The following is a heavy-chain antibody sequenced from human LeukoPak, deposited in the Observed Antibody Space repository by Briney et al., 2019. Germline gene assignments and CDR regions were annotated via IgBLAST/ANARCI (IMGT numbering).Heavy chain of an antibody. J-gene: IGHJ4*02. Sequence: GGSLRLSCAASGFTFSSYEMNWVRQAPGKGLEWVSYISASGSTTYYADSVKGRITISRDNAKNSLYLQMNSLRVEDTAVYYCARDHHPFTAWGQGILVTVSS. CDR1: GFTFSSYE. V-gene: IGHV3-48*03. D-gene: IGHD5-18*01. CDR3: ARDHHPFTA. CDR2: ISASGSTT.